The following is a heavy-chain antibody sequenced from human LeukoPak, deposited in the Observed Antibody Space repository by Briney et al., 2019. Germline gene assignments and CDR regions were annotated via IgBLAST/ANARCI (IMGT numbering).Heavy chain of an antibody. CDR1: GFTFSSYW. Sequence: GGSLRLSCAASGFTFSSYWMSWVRQAPGKGLEWVANIKQDGSEKYYVDSVKGRSTISRDNAKNSLYLQMNSLRAEDTAVYYCAREGVVPAAPEGLYWGQGTLVTVSS. V-gene: IGHV3-7*03. CDR3: AREGVVPAAPEGLY. J-gene: IGHJ4*02. D-gene: IGHD2-2*01. CDR2: IKQDGSEK.